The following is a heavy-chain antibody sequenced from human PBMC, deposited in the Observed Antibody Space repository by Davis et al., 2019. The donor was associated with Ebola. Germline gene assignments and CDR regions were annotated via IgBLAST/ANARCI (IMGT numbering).Heavy chain of an antibody. Sequence: PSETLSLTCTVSGGSISSSSYYWGWLRHPPFICLAWFGLIYYSGSAYYNLSLKCRVTISVDTSKNQFSLKLSSVTAADTAVYYCARGGWYCTNGVCYRPNWFDPWGQGTLVTVSS. CDR1: GGSISSSSYY. V-gene: IGHV4-39*07. CDR3: ARGGWYCTNGVCYRPNWFDP. CDR2: IYYSGSA. D-gene: IGHD2-8*01. J-gene: IGHJ5*02.